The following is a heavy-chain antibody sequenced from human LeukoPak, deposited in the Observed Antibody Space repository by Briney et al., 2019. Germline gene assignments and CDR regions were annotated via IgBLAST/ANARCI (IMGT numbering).Heavy chain of an antibody. CDR2: IYYSGST. V-gene: IGHV4-59*01. Sequence: SETLSLTCTVSGGSISSYYWSWIRQPPGKGLEWIGYIYYSGSTNYNPSLKSRVTISVDTSKNQFSLKLCFVTAADTAVYYCARSPAGEVTASFDYWGQGTLVTVSS. CDR3: ARSPAGEVTASFDY. D-gene: IGHD2-21*02. J-gene: IGHJ4*02. CDR1: GGSISSYY.